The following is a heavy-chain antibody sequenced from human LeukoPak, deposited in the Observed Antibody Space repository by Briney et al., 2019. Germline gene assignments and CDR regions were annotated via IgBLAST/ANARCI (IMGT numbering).Heavy chain of an antibody. Sequence: GASVKVSCKASGYTFTSYGTSWVRQAPGQGLEWMGWFSAYNGNTNYAQKLQGRVTMTTDTSTSTAYMELRSLRSDDTAVYYCARDDDILTGYSRYFDLWGRGTLVTVSS. CDR3: ARDDDILTGYSRYFDL. D-gene: IGHD3-9*01. J-gene: IGHJ2*01. V-gene: IGHV1-18*01. CDR2: FSAYNGNT. CDR1: GYTFTSYG.